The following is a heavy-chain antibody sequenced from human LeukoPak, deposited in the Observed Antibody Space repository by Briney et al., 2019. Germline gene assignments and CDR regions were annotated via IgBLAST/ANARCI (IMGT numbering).Heavy chain of an antibody. CDR1: GFTFSSYA. CDR2: ISYDGSNK. D-gene: IGHD3-22*01. V-gene: IGHV3-30-3*01. CDR3: ARASNSDYYDSSGPGGAFDI. J-gene: IGHJ3*02. Sequence: GGSLRLSCAASGFTFSSYAMRWVRLAPGKGLEWVAVISYDGSNKYYADSVKGRFTISRDNSKNTLYLQMNSLRAEDTAVYYCARASNSDYYDSSGPGGAFDIWGQGTMVTASS.